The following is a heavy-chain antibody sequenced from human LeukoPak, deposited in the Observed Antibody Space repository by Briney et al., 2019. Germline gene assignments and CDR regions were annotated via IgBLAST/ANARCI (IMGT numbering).Heavy chain of an antibody. Sequence: SETLSLTCAVYGGSFSGYYWSWIRQPPGKGLEWIGEINHSGSTNYNPSLKSRVTISVDTSKNQFSLKLSSVTAADTAVYYCARPGASGSYYPYFDYWGQGTLVTVPS. J-gene: IGHJ4*02. CDR3: ARPGASGSYYPYFDY. V-gene: IGHV4-34*01. D-gene: IGHD1-26*01. CDR1: GGSFSGYY. CDR2: INHSGST.